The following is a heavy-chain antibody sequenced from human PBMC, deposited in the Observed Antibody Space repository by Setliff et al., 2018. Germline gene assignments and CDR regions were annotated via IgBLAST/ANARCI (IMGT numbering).Heavy chain of an antibody. J-gene: IGHJ4*02. CDR1: GYTFTSYA. CDR2: INTGNGNT. D-gene: IGHD6-19*01. CDR3: ARAPSSIGVGGPLLH. V-gene: IGHV1-3*04. Sequence: ASVKVSCKASGYTFTSYALHWVRQAPGQRLEWMGWINTGNGNTKYSQNFQGRVIFTRDTSASTAYMELSSLRSEDTAVFYCARAPSSIGVGGPLLHWGQGTLVTVS.